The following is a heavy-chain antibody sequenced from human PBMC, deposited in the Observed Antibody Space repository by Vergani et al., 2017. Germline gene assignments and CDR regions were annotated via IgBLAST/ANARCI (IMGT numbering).Heavy chain of an antibody. J-gene: IGHJ6*03. CDR2: IYYSGNT. CDR3: ARVGGDYTLYYYYYYMDV. CDR1: GGSINSGDYY. V-gene: IGHV4-30-4*08. D-gene: IGHD4-17*01. Sequence: QVQLQESGPGLVKPSQTLSLTCTVSGGSINSGDYYWSWIRQPPGKGLEWIGYIYYSGNTYYNPSLRSRVSISLDTSKNRFSLKLSSVTAADTAVYYCARVGGDYTLYYYYYYMDVWGKGTTVTVSS.